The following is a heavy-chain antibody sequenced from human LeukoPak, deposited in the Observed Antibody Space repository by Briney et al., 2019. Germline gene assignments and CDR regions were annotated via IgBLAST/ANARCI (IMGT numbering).Heavy chain of an antibody. CDR1: GGSISSYY. V-gene: IGHV4-59*01. Sequence: SETLSLTCTVSGGSISSYYWSWIRQPPGKGLEWIGYIYYSGSTNYNPSLKSRVTISVDTSKNQFSLKLSSVTAADTAVYYCAWGYNLDYFDYWGQGTLVTVSS. D-gene: IGHD5-24*01. CDR2: IYYSGST. CDR3: AWGYNLDYFDY. J-gene: IGHJ4*02.